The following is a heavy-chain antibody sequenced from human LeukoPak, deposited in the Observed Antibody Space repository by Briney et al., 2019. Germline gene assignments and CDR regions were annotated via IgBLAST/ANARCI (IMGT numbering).Heavy chain of an antibody. CDR1: GFTFSSYS. D-gene: IGHD6-19*01. V-gene: IGHV3-21*01. CDR3: ARVSSGWFDFDY. CDR2: ISSSSSYI. J-gene: IGHJ4*02. Sequence: GGSLRLSCAASGFTFSSYSMNWVRQAPGKGLEWVSSISSSSSYIYYADSVKGRFTISRDNAKNSLYLLMNSLRAEDTAVYYCARVSSGWFDFDYWGQGTLVTVSS.